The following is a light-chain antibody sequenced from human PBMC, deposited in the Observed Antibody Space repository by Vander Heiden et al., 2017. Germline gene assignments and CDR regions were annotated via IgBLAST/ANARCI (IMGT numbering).Light chain of an antibody. V-gene: IGKV3-11*01. CDR1: QSVSGY. CDR2: DAS. Sequence: EIVLTQSPVTLSLSPGERATLSCRASQSVSGYLAWYQQKPGQAPRLLIHDASNRVTGIPDRFSGSGSGTDFTLTISSLEPEDFAVYYCQQRSNRPLTFGGGTKVEIK. CDR3: QQRSNRPLT. J-gene: IGKJ4*01.